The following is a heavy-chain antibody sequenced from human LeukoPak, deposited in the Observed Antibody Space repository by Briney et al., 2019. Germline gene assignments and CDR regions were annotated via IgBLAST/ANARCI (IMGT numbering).Heavy chain of an antibody. Sequence: GGSLRLSCAASGFTFDDYAMHWVRQAPGKGLEWVSGISWNSGSIGYADSVKGRFTISRDNAKNSLYLQMNSLRAEDMALYYCAKAAGSSGFNDAFDIWGQGTMVTVSS. D-gene: IGHD6-19*01. J-gene: IGHJ3*02. CDR1: GFTFDDYA. V-gene: IGHV3-9*03. CDR2: ISWNSGSI. CDR3: AKAAGSSGFNDAFDI.